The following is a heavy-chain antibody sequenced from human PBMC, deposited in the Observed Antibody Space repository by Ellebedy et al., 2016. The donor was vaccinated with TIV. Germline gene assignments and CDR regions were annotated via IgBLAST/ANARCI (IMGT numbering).Heavy chain of an antibody. D-gene: IGHD6-13*01. J-gene: IGHJ3*02. Sequence: HTGGSLGLSCAASRFTFSYYWMNWVRQAPGKGLVWVARISGDETDTTYADSVKGRFTISRDNAKNTLYLQMNSLRAEDTAVYYCARDFRIAAAGTAALDIWGQGTMVTVSS. V-gene: IGHV3-74*01. CDR2: ISGDETDT. CDR1: RFTFSYYW. CDR3: ARDFRIAAAGTAALDI.